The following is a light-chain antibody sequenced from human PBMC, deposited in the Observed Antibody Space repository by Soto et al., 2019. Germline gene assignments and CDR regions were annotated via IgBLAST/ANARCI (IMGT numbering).Light chain of an antibody. CDR2: DAV. Sequence: EIVLTQSPAILSVSPGERATLSCRASQSISRSLAWYQQKPGQAPRLLIYDAVTRATGIPARFSGSGSGTDFTLTISSLEPEDFAVYYCQQRGDWPLTFGGGTKVDIK. V-gene: IGKV3-11*01. CDR1: QSISRS. CDR3: QQRGDWPLT. J-gene: IGKJ4*01.